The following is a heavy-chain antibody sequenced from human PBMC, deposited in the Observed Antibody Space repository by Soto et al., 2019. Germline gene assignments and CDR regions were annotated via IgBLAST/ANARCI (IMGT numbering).Heavy chain of an antibody. D-gene: IGHD2-15*01. V-gene: IGHV4-34*01. J-gene: IGHJ4*02. Sequence: NGLEWIGEINHSGSTNYNPSLKSRVTISADTPKNQFYLKLSSVTAADTAVYYCARKGRGSPIDYWGQGTLVTVSS. CDR2: INHSGST. CDR3: ARKGRGSPIDY.